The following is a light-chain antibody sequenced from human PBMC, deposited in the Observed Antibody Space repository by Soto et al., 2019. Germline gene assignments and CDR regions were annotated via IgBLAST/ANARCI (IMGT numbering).Light chain of an antibody. V-gene: IGKV1-39*01. CDR2: GAS. CDR1: QSISTN. Sequence: DIQMTQSPSSLPASVGDRVTITCRASQSISTNLNWYQQKPGKAPKVLIYGASSLRSGVPSRFSGSGSGTDFTLTINSLHPEDFATDFCQQSYILPRTFGGGTRVEI. J-gene: IGKJ4*01. CDR3: QQSYILPRT.